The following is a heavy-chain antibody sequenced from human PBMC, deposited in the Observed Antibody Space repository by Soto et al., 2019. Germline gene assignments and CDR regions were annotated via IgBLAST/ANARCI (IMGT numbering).Heavy chain of an antibody. CDR2: ISDNGGST. CDR3: AKSYLKYSSSRYLAFDV. CDR1: GFTFSVYA. V-gene: IGHV3-23*01. J-gene: IGHJ3*01. D-gene: IGHD6-13*01. Sequence: PGGSLRLSCAASGFTFSVYAMTWVRQAPGKGLDWVSRISDNGGSTHYADSVKGRFTISRDNSKNTLYLQIDSLRAEDTAVYYCAKSYLKYSSSRYLAFDVWGQGTMVTVSS.